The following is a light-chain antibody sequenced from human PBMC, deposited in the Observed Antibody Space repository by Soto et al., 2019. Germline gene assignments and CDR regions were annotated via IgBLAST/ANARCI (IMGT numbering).Light chain of an antibody. Sequence: IQLTQSPSSLAASVVDRVTITCRASQGISRALSWYQQKPGSAPKLLIYTTSNFRGGVPSRFSASGSDTEFTLTVSSLQPEDFATYYCQQHYNYPLTFGGGTKVDIK. CDR1: QGISRA. V-gene: IGKV1-9*01. CDR2: TTS. J-gene: IGKJ4*01. CDR3: QQHYNYPLT.